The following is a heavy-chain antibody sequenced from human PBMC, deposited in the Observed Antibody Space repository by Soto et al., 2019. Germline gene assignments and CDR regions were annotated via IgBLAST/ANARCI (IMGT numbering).Heavy chain of an antibody. V-gene: IGHV1-2*04. D-gene: IGHD6-13*01. J-gene: IGHJ6*02. CDR3: ASDLMGRQQLVPNYYYYGMDV. CDR2: INPNSGGT. Sequence: GASVKASCKASGYTFTGYYIHWVRQAPGQGLEWMGWINPNSGGTNYAQKFQGWVTMTRDTSISTAYMELSRLRSDDTAVYYCASDLMGRQQLVPNYYYYGMDVWGQATTVTVSS. CDR1: GYTFTGYY.